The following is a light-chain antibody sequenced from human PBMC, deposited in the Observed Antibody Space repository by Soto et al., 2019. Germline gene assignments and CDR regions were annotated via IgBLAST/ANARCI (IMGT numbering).Light chain of an antibody. CDR3: QQYDRCPYT. V-gene: IGKV1-5*03. CDR2: KAS. CDR1: QSLSYW. Sequence: DIQMTQYPSTLSASVGDTVTITCRASQSLSYWLAWYQQKPGQAPKLLIHKASTLESGVPSRISGSGSGTEFTLTISSLHPDDFATFYCQQYDRCPYTFGQGTKLEIK. J-gene: IGKJ2*01.